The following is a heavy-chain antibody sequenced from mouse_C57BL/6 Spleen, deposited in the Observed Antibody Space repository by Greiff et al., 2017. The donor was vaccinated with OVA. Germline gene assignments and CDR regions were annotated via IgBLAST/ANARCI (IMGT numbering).Heavy chain of an antibody. D-gene: IGHD1-1*01. V-gene: IGHV5-6*02. Sequence: EVKLVESGGDLVKPGGSLKLSCAASGFTFSSYGMSWVRQTPDKRLEWVATISSGGSYTYYPDSVKGRFTISRDNAKNTLYLQMSSLKSEDTAMYYCARRDGSSSDWYFDVWGTGTTVTVSS. CDR2: ISSGGSYT. CDR3: ARRDGSSSDWYFDV. CDR1: GFTFSSYG. J-gene: IGHJ1*03.